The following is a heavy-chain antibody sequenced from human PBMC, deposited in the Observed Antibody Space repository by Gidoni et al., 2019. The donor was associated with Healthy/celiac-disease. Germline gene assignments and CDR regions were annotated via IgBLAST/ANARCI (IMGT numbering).Heavy chain of an antibody. CDR3: ARELRVSDYGDYRGPVNAFDI. D-gene: IGHD4-17*01. CDR1: GGSISSSSYY. CDR2: IYYSGST. Sequence: QLQLQESGPGLVKPSETLSLTCTVSGGSISSSSYYWGWIRQPPGKGLEWIGSIYYSGSTYYNPSLKSRVTISVDTSKNQFSLKLSSVTAADTAVYYCARELRVSDYGDYRGPVNAFDIWGQGTMVTVSS. V-gene: IGHV4-39*02. J-gene: IGHJ3*02.